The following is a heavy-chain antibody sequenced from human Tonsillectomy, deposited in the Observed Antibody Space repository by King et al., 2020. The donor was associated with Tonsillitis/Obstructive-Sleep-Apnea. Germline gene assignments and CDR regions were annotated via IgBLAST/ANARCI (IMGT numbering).Heavy chain of an antibody. Sequence: VQLVESGGGLVKPGGSLRLSCAASGFTFSSHSMNWVRQAPGEGLEWVSSTSTSSSYIYYADSVKGRFTISRDNAENSLYLQMNSLRAEDTAMYFCARVSGYGGNGYYSMDVWGKGTTVTVSS. CDR2: TSTSSSYI. V-gene: IGHV3-21*01. J-gene: IGHJ6*03. CDR3: ARVSGYGGNGYYSMDV. CDR1: GFTFSSHS. D-gene: IGHD4-23*01.